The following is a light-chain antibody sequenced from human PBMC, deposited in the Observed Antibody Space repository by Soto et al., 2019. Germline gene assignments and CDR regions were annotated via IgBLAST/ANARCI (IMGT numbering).Light chain of an antibody. CDR1: NIGSKS. Sequence: SYELPQPPSVSVAPGKTARITCGGSNIGSKSVHWYQQKPGQAPVLVIYYDSDRPSGIPERFSGSNSGNTATLTISRVEAGDEVDYYCQVWDSSSDHSVVFGGGTKLTVL. J-gene: IGLJ2*01. V-gene: IGLV3-21*04. CDR3: QVWDSSSDHSVV. CDR2: YDS.